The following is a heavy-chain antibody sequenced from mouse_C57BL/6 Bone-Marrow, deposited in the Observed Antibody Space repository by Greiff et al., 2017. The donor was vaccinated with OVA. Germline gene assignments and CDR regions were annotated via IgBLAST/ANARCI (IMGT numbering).Heavy chain of an antibody. Sequence: QVQLQQPGAELVKPGASVKMSCKASGYTFTSYWITWVKQRPGQGLEWIGDIYPGSGSTNYNEKFKSKATLTVDTSSSTAYMQLSGLTSEDSAVYYCAREVIYYGNYGWFAYWGQGTLVTVSA. CDR1: GYTFTSYW. CDR2: IYPGSGST. V-gene: IGHV1-55*01. J-gene: IGHJ3*01. D-gene: IGHD2-1*01. CDR3: AREVIYYGNYGWFAY.